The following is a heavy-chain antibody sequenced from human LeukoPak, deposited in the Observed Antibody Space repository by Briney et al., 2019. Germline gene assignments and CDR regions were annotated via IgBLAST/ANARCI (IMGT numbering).Heavy chain of an antibody. D-gene: IGHD2-2*02. CDR1: GGSFSGYY. J-gene: IGHJ6*03. Sequence: SETLSLTCAVYGGSFSGYYGSWIRQPPGKGREWIGEIKHSGSHIYNPSLKSLVTISVDTSKNQFSLKLRSVTAADTAVYYCARVRRNCSSTSCYTLYYYYYMDVWGKGTTVTVSS. V-gene: IGHV4-34*01. CDR3: ARVRRNCSSTSCYTLYYYYYMDV. CDR2: IKHSGSH.